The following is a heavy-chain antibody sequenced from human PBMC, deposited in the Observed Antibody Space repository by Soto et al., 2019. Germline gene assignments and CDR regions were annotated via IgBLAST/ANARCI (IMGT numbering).Heavy chain of an antibody. CDR2: ISGSGGST. V-gene: IGHV3-23*01. CDR1: GFTFSSYA. Sequence: PGGSLRLSCAASGFTFSSYAMSWVRQAPGKGLEWVSAISGSGGSTYYADSVKGRFTISRDNSKNTLYLQMNSLRAEDTAVYYCAKAPIQVVTPRRWFDHWGQGTLVTVSS. D-gene: IGHD2-21*02. CDR3: AKAPIQVVTPRRWFDH. J-gene: IGHJ5*02.